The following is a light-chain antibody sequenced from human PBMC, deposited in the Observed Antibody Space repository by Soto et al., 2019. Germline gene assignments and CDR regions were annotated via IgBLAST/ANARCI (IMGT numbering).Light chain of an antibody. CDR1: SGGIAGNY. J-gene: IGLJ2*01. V-gene: IGLV2-14*01. Sequence: LTQPHSVSESPGKTVTISCTRSSGGIAGNYVSWYQQHPGKAPKLMIYEVSNRPSGVSNRFSGSKSGNTASLTISGLQAEDEADYYCSSYTSSSTLSVVFGGGTKLTVL. CDR3: SSYTSSSTLSVV. CDR2: EVS.